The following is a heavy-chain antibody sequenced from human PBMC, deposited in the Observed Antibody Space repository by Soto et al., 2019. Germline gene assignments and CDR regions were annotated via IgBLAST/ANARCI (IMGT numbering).Heavy chain of an antibody. Sequence: EVQLVESGGGLVKPGGSLRLSCISSGFTFRTYTMNWVRQAPGKGLEWVSVLYTDDAAYYADSVKGRFTISRDSSKNTLYLQMTSLRADDTAIYYCARVPSFDPWGQGTLVIVSS. J-gene: IGHJ5*02. CDR3: ARVPSFDP. CDR2: LYTDDAA. V-gene: IGHV3-66*01. CDR1: GFTFRTYT.